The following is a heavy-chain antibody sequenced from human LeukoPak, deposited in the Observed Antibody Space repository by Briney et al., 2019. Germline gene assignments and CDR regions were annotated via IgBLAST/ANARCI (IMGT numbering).Heavy chain of an antibody. CDR2: ISSSGSTI. J-gene: IGHJ5*02. CDR1: GFTFSSYE. CDR3: ARGFTMVRGVITNSWFDP. V-gene: IGHV3-48*03. D-gene: IGHD3-10*01. Sequence: PGGSLRLSCAASGFTFSSYEMNWVRQAPGKGLEWVSYISSSGSTIYYADSVKGRFTISRDNAKNSLYLQMNSLRAEDTAVYYCARGFTMVRGVITNSWFDPWGQGTLVTVSS.